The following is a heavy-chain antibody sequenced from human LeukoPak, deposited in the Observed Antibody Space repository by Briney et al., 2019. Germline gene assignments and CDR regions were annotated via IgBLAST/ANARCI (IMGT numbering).Heavy chain of an antibody. Sequence: PGGSLRLSCAASGFTFDDYAMHWVRQIPGKGLEWVSGISWNSGSKGYAESVKGRFTISRDNAKNSLYLQMSNLGAEDTAVYFCARGGGLDVWGQGATVTVSS. J-gene: IGHJ6*02. D-gene: IGHD3-16*01. CDR2: ISWNSGSK. CDR3: ARGGGLDV. V-gene: IGHV3-9*01. CDR1: GFTFDDYA.